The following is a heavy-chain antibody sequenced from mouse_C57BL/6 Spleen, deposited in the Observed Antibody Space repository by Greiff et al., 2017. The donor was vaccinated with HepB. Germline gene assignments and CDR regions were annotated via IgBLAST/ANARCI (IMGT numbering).Heavy chain of an antibody. J-gene: IGHJ1*03. Sequence: QVQLQQSGAELARPGASVKLSCKASGYTFTSYGISWVKQRTGQGLEWIGEIYPRSGNTYYNEKFKGKATLTADKSSSTAYMELRSLTSEDSAVYFCARSRDWDGGNWYFDVWGTGTTVTVSS. V-gene: IGHV1-81*01. CDR3: ARSRDWDGGNWYFDV. CDR2: IYPRSGNT. CDR1: GYTFTSYG. D-gene: IGHD4-1*01.